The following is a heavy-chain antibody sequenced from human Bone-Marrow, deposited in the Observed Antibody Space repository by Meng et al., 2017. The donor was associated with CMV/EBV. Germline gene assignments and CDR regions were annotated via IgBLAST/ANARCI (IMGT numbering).Heavy chain of an antibody. CDR2: IKQDGSEK. CDR3: ANRPGGYYYGMDV. Sequence: GESLKISCAASGFTFSSYAMHWVRQAPGKGLEWVANIKQDGSEKYYVDSVKGRFTISRDNAKNSLYLQMNSLRAEDTAVYYCANRPGGYYYGMDVWGQGPTVTVSS. V-gene: IGHV3-7*03. D-gene: IGHD1-14*01. CDR1: GFTFSSYA. J-gene: IGHJ6*02.